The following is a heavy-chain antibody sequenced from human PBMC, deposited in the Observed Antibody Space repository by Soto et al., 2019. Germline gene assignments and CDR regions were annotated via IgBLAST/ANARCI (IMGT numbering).Heavy chain of an antibody. D-gene: IGHD3-22*01. V-gene: IGHV3-73*01. CDR1: GFTFSGAA. Sequence: EVPLVESGGGLVQPGGSLKLSCAASGFTFSGAAVYWVRQASGKGLEWVGRIRSKGNNYATAYAASVEGRFIVSRDDSENTAYLQMNSLKTEDTALYYCARSRGYYDSSGEIDYWGQGTLVTVSS. CDR2: IRSKGNNYAT. J-gene: IGHJ4*02. CDR3: ARSRGYYDSSGEIDY.